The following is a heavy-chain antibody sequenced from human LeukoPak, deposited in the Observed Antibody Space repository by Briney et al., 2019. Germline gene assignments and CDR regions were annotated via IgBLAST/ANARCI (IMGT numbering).Heavy chain of an antibody. CDR3: ARDIITIFGVAAYYYGMDV. CDR1: GFTFSDYY. CDR2: ISSSGSTI. V-gene: IGHV3-11*01. Sequence: GSLRLSCAASGFTFSDYYMSWIRQATGQGLEWVSYISSSGSTIYYAVSVKGRFTISRDNAMNSLYLQMNSLRAEDTAVYYCARDIITIFGVAAYYYGMDVWGQGTTVTVSS. J-gene: IGHJ6*02. D-gene: IGHD3-3*01.